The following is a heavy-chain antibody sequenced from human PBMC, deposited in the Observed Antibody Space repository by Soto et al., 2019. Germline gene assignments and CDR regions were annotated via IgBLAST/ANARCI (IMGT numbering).Heavy chain of an antibody. D-gene: IGHD1-26*01. CDR1: GFTFSHYA. CDR2: MSYDGSNE. J-gene: IGHJ4*02. Sequence: QVQLVESGGGVVQPGRSLRLSCAASGFTFSHYAMHWVRQAPGKGLEWVALMSYDGSNEYYADYVKGRFTSSRDNSKNTLYLQMNSLRAEDTAVYYCAKDGSHNFDYWGQGTLVTVSS. CDR3: AKDGSHNFDY. V-gene: IGHV3-30*18.